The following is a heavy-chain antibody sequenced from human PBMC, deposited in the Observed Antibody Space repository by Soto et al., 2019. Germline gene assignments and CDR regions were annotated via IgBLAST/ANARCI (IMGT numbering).Heavy chain of an antibody. J-gene: IGHJ6*02. D-gene: IGHD4-4*01. V-gene: IGHV3-33*01. Sequence: PGGSLRLSCAASGFTFGNYGMHWVRQAPGKGLEWVALIWSDGNNKYYADSVKGRFTISRDNSKNTQFLQMNSLRAEDTAVYYCARARSNSYYYGMDVWGQGTTVTVSS. CDR1: GFTFGNYG. CDR3: ARARSNSYYYGMDV. CDR2: IWSDGNNK.